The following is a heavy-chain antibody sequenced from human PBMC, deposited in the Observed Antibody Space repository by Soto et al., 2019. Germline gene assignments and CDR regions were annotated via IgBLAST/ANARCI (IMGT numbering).Heavy chain of an antibody. CDR2: ISSSGSTI. J-gene: IGHJ6*02. D-gene: IGHD1-1*01. V-gene: IGHV3-11*01. CDR3: ASFPRKLAYYGMDV. Sequence: LSCAASGFTFSSYAMSWIRQAPGKGLEWVSYISSSGSTIYYADSVKGRFTISRDNAKNSLYLQMNSLRAEDTAVYYCASFPRKLAYYGMDVWGQGTTVTVSS. CDR1: GFTFSSYA.